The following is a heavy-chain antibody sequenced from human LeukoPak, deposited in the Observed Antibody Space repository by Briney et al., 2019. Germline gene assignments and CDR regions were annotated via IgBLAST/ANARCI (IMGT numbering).Heavy chain of an antibody. Sequence: PGGSLRLSCAASGFAFSSYAMSWVRQAPGKGLEWVSSISSSSSYIYYADSVKGRFTISRDNAKNSLYLQMNSLRAEDTAVYYCVRVPPNYYDSSGYFDYWGQGTLVTVSS. CDR1: GFAFSSYA. J-gene: IGHJ4*02. CDR2: ISSSSSYI. D-gene: IGHD3-22*01. CDR3: VRVPPNYYDSSGYFDY. V-gene: IGHV3-21*01.